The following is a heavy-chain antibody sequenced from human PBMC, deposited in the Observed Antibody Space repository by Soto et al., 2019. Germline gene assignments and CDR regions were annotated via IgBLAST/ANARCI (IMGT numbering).Heavy chain of an antibody. CDR3: ARVPDY. CDR1: DGSISSGGSY. V-gene: IGHV4-30-2*01. J-gene: IGHJ4*02. CDR2: IYHSGST. Sequence: PSLPLSVTCTVSDGSISSGGSYWSWIRQPPGKGLEWIGYIYHSGSTYYNPSLKSRVTISVDRSKNQFSLKLSSVTAADTAVYYCARVPDYWGQGTLVTVSS.